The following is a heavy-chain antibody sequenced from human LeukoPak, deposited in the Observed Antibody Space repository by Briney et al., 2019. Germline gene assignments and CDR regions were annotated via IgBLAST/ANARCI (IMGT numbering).Heavy chain of an antibody. V-gene: IGHV3-53*01. D-gene: IGHD3-10*01. J-gene: IGHJ4*02. CDR3: AKDRLMAVYGPSSFDH. CDR1: GFTVSSNY. CDR2: IYSGGST. Sequence: GGSLRLSCAASGFTVSSNYMSWVRQAPGKGLEWVSVIYSGGSTYYADPVQGRFTISRDNSNNVVFLEMNSLRPADTAVYFCAKDRLMAVYGPSSFDHWGQGTLVTVSS.